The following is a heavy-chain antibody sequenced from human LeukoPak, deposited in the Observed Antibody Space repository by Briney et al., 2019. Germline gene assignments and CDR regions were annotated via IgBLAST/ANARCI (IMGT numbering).Heavy chain of an antibody. J-gene: IGHJ3*02. V-gene: IGHV4-39*07. Sequence: PSETLSLTCTVSGGSVSSSGYYWAWIRQPPGKGLEWIGTIYYSGSTYYNPSLKSRVTISVDTSKNQFSLKLSSVTAADTAVYYCAREKGAFDIWGQGTMVTVSS. CDR1: GGSVSSSGYY. CDR3: AREKGAFDI. CDR2: IYYSGST.